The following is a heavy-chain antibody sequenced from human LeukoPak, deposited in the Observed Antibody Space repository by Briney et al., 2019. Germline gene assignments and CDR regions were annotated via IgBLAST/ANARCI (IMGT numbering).Heavy chain of an antibody. D-gene: IGHD6-13*01. CDR1: GFTLSSYE. CDR3: ASRIAAAGTGGGY. J-gene: IGHJ4*02. V-gene: IGHV3-48*03. CDR2: ISSSGSTI. Sequence: GGSLRLSCAASGFTLSSYEMNWVRQAPGKGLEWVSYISSSGSTIYYADSVKGRFTISRDNAKNSLYLQMNSLRAEDTAVYYCASRIAAAGTGGGYWGQGTLVTVSS.